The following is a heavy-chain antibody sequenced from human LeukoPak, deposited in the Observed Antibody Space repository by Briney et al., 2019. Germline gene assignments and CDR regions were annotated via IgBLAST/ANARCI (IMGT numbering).Heavy chain of an antibody. V-gene: IGHV3-23*01. CDR1: GFTFSSYA. CDR3: AKGSYSSGWYYFDC. J-gene: IGHJ4*02. CDR2: ISGSGGST. Sequence: GGSLRLSCAASGFTFSSYAMSWVRQAPGKGLEWVSGISGSGGSTYYVDSVKGRFTISRDNSKNTLYLQMNSLRAEDTAVYYCAKGSYSSGWYYFDCWGQGTLVTVSS. D-gene: IGHD6-19*01.